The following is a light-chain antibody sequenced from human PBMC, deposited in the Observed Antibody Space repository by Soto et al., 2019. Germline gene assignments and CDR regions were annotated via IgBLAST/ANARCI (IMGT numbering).Light chain of an antibody. J-gene: IGLJ2*01. CDR2: DVS. CDR1: SSDVGGYNY. Sequence: QSALTQPASVSGSPGQSITISCTGTSSDVGGYNYVSWYQQHPGKAPKLMIYDVSNRPSGVSNRFSGSKSGNTASLTISGLQAEDEADYYCSSYTSSGIRLVVFGGGTKLTVL. CDR3: SSYTSSGIRLVV. V-gene: IGLV2-14*01.